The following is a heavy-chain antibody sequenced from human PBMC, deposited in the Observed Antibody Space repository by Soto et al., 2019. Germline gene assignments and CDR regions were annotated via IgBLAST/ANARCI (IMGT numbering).Heavy chain of an antibody. J-gene: IGHJ4*02. CDR1: GFTFSNAW. V-gene: IGHV3-15*01. CDR3: TPPPSCSSTSCYEGVGY. Sequence: GGSLRLSCAASGFTFSNAWMSWVRQAPGKGLEWVGRIKSKTDGGTTDYAAPVKGRFTISRDDSKNTLYLQMNSLKTEDTAVYYCTPPPSCSSTSCYEGVGYWGQGTLVTVSS. CDR2: IKSKTDGGTT. D-gene: IGHD2-2*01.